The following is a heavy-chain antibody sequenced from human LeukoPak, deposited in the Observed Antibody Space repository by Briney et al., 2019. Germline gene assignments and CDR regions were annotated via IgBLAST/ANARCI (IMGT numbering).Heavy chain of an antibody. CDR3: AKDRNYDSSGYPDY. D-gene: IGHD3-22*01. Sequence: GGSLRLSCAASGFTFDDYAMHWVRHAPGKGLEWVSGISWNSGSRGYADSVKGRFTISRDNAKNPLYLQMNSLRAEDTALYYCAKDRNYDSSGYPDYWGQGTLVTVSS. V-gene: IGHV3-9*01. CDR1: GFTFDDYA. CDR2: ISWNSGSR. J-gene: IGHJ4*02.